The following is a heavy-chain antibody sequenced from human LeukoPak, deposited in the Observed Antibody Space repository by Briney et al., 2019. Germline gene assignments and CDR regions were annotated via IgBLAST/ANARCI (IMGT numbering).Heavy chain of an antibody. CDR1: GYNFTSYW. CDR3: AGRKRYFDWSESHDYVWGSPPMD. V-gene: IGHV5-51*01. CDR2: IYPGDSDT. Sequence: GASLKISCKGSGYNFTSYWIGWVRQMPGKGLEWMGIIYPGDSDTRYSPSFQGQVTISADKSISTAYLQWSSLKASDTAMYYCAGRKRYFDWSESHDYVWGSPPMDWGQGTLVTVSS. J-gene: IGHJ4*02. D-gene: IGHD3-16*01.